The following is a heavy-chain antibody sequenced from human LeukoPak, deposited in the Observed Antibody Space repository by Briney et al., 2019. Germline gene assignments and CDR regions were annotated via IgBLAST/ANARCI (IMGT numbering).Heavy chain of an antibody. V-gene: IGHV3-21*01. J-gene: IGHJ4*02. CDR3: ARDLTGGEYFDS. D-gene: IGHD3-16*01. CDR2: ISPSSSYI. Sequence: PGGSLRLSCAASGFTFSSFKMTWVRQGPGKGLEWVASISPSSSYIFYADSLKGRVTVSRDNGKSSVFLQLSRLRVEDTAVYYCARDLTGGEYFDSWGQGTLVSVSS. CDR1: GFTFSSFK.